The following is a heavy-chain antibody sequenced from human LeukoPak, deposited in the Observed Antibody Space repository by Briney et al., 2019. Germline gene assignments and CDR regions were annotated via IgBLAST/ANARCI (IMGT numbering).Heavy chain of an antibody. J-gene: IGHJ4*02. CDR2: IGIRGDT. V-gene: IGHV3-13*01. D-gene: IGHD6-19*01. CDR3: ARGGIQVSGIDEIDY. CDR1: GFTFIDYD. Sequence: SGGSLRLSCAASGFTFIDYDMHWVRQVIGKGLEWVSAIGIRGDTHYSGSVKGRFTISRENAESSLYLQMNSLRAEDTAVYYCARGGIQVSGIDEIDYWGQGTLVTVSS.